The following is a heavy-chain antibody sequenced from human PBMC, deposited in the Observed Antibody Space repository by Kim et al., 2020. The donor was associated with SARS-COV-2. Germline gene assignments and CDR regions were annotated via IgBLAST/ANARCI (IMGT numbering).Heavy chain of an antibody. Sequence: ASVKVSCKASGYTFTAYYMHWVRQAPGQGLEWMGRINPRSSGTNYAQRFQGRVTMTRETSISTAYMELYSLRSDDTAVYYCARDPRVGGGDCPDYWGQGTLVTVSA. CDR3: ARDPRVGGGDCPDY. CDR1: GYTFTAYY. CDR2: INPRSSGT. J-gene: IGHJ4*02. D-gene: IGHD2-21*02. V-gene: IGHV1-2*06.